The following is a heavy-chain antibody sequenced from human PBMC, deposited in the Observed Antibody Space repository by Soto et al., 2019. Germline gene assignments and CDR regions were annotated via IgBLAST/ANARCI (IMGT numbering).Heavy chain of an antibody. V-gene: IGHV3-9*01. CDR1: GFTFDDYA. Sequence: PGGSLRLSCATSGFTFDDYAMHWVRQIPGKGLEWVSGINCNSETVGYADSVKGRFTISRDSAKNSLYLQMTTLRPEDTALYFCARDQDLGGYDLRPMYGLDVWGQGTTVTVSS. CDR2: INCNSETV. D-gene: IGHD5-12*01. CDR3: ARDQDLGGYDLRPMYGLDV. J-gene: IGHJ6*02.